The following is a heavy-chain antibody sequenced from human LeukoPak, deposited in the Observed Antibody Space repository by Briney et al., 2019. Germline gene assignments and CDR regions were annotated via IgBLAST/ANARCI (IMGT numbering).Heavy chain of an antibody. CDR3: ARRARRDDAFDI. J-gene: IGHJ3*02. Sequence: SETLSLTCTVSGGSISSSSYYWGWIRQPPGKGLEWIGSIYYSASTYYNPSLKSRVTISVDTSKNQFSLKLSSVTAADTAVYYCARRARRDDAFDIWGQGTMVTVSS. V-gene: IGHV4-39*01. CDR1: GGSISSSSYY. CDR2: IYYSAST.